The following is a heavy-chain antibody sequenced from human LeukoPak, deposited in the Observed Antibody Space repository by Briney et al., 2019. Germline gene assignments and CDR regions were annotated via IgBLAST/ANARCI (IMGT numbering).Heavy chain of an antibody. J-gene: IGHJ5*02. Sequence: ASVKVSCKASGYTFSTYNMNWVRQAPGQGLEWMGWINTYTGNPTYVQGFTGRFVFSVDTSVSTAYLQINSLKAEDTAIYYCVRKSSGDPHWFDTWGQGTLVTVSS. CDR1: GYTFSTYN. CDR2: INTYTGNP. V-gene: IGHV7-4-1*02. CDR3: VRKSSGDPHWFDT. D-gene: IGHD7-27*01.